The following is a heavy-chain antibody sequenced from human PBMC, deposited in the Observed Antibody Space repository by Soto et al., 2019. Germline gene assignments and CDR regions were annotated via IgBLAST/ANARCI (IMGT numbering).Heavy chain of an antibody. CDR1: GFTFSSHS. D-gene: IGHD6-19*01. J-gene: IGHJ3*01. Sequence: EVQLLESGGGFVQPGGSLTLSCAASGFTFSSHSMTWVRQAPGKGLEWISDISGSGISTNYADSVKGRFTISRDNFKNTVYLHMNSMRAEDTAVYYCAKEEGGYSSGWYPSHGAFGVWGQGTMVTVSS. CDR2: ISGSGIST. V-gene: IGHV3-23*01. CDR3: AKEEGGYSSGWYPSHGAFGV.